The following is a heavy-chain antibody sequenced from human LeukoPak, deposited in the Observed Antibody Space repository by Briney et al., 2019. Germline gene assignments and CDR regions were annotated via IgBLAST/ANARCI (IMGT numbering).Heavy chain of an antibody. CDR1: GGSISSYY. V-gene: IGHV4-4*07. CDR2: IYTSGST. D-gene: IGHD3-9*01. CDR3: ARVRPHYDILTGYYLPYYYYMDV. Sequence: SETLSLTCTVSGGSISSYYWSWLRQPAGKGLEWIGRIYTSGSTNYNPSLKSRVTMSVDTSKNQFSLKLSSVTAADTAVYYCARVRPHYDILTGYYLPYYYYMDVWGKGTTVTVSS. J-gene: IGHJ6*03.